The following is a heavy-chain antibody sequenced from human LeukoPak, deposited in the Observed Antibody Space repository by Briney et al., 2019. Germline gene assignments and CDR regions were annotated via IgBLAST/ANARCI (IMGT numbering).Heavy chain of an antibody. D-gene: IGHD6-13*01. V-gene: IGHV4-61*02. CDR3: ARDRAAAGTKEMNWFDP. Sequence: SETLSLTCTVSGGSISSSSYYWSWIRQPAGKGLEWIGRIYTSGSTNYNPSLKSRVTISVDTSKNQFSLKLGSVTAADTAVYYCARDRAAAGTKEMNWFDPWGQGTLVTVSS. CDR1: GGSISSSSYY. CDR2: IYTSGST. J-gene: IGHJ5*02.